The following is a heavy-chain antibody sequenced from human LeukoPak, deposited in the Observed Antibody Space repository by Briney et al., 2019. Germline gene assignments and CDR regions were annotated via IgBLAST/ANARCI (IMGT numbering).Heavy chain of an antibody. V-gene: IGHV4-59*01. CDR3: ASSHPLGSNNDYYTPFDY. D-gene: IGHD3-3*01. Sequence: SETLSLTCTDSGGSISNYYWSWIRQPPGKGLEWFGYMYYSGSTNYNPSLKSRVTISVDTSKNQFSLKLSSVTAADTAVYYCASSHPLGSNNDYYTPFDYWGQGTLVTVSS. CDR1: GGSISNYY. J-gene: IGHJ4*02. CDR2: MYYSGST.